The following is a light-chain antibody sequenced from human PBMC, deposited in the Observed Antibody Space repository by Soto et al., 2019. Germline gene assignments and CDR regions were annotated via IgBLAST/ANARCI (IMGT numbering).Light chain of an antibody. CDR2: STT. CDR1: TGAVTGGHY. V-gene: IGLV7-43*01. Sequence: QTVVTQEPSLTVSPGGTVTLTCASSTGAVTGGHYVNWLQQKPGQAPRALIYSTTNKHSWTPARFSGSLLGGKAALTLSGGQPGDEVGNSGRLYSGEARLNGGFGGGTKLT. J-gene: IGLJ2*01. CDR3: RLYSGEARLNGG.